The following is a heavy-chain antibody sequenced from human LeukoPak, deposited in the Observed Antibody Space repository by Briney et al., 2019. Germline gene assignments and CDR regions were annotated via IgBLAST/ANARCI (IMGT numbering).Heavy chain of an antibody. CDR1: GFTFSSYA. CDR3: AKASTPFLYYYDSSGYFDY. Sequence: GGSLRLSCAASGFTFSSYAMSWVRQAPGKGLEWVSAISGSGGSTYYADSVKGRFTISRDNSKNTLYLQMNSLRAEDTAVYYCAKASTPFLYYYDSSGYFDYWGQGTLVTVSS. V-gene: IGHV3-23*01. D-gene: IGHD3-22*01. J-gene: IGHJ4*02. CDR2: ISGSGGST.